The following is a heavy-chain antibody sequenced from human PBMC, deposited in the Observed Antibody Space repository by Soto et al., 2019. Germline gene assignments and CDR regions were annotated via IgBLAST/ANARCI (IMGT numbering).Heavy chain of an antibody. CDR3: ARDRDDYGSGNYYNRIDV. D-gene: IGHD3-10*01. J-gene: IGHJ4*02. Sequence: QVQLVQSGAEVKKPGSSVKVSCKASGGIFSTYAISGLRQAPGQGLEWMGGIIPIFGTPNYEQRFQGRDTITADESTTTSYMELSRLKSEDTAVYYCARDRDDYGSGNYYNRIDVWGQGTMVTVSS. CDR1: GGIFSTYA. V-gene: IGHV1-69*01. CDR2: IIPIFGTP.